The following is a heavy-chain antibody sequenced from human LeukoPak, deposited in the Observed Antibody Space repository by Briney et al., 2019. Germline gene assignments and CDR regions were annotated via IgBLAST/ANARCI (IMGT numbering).Heavy chain of an antibody. CDR2: IYWDDDK. Sequence: SGPTLVKPTQTLTLTCTFSGFSLSTSGVGVGWIRQPPGKALEWLALIYWDDDKRYSPSLKSRLTITKDTSKNQVVLTLTNMDPVDTATYYCARDDFYDSNRYFDYWGQGTLVTVSS. CDR1: GFSLSTSGVG. CDR3: ARDDFYDSNRYFDY. D-gene: IGHD3-22*01. J-gene: IGHJ4*02. V-gene: IGHV2-5*02.